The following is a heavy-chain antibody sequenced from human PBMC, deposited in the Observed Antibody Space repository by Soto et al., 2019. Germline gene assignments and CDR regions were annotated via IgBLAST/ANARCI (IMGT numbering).Heavy chain of an antibody. J-gene: IGHJ4*02. CDR1: GYTFTSYY. CDR2: INPSGGST. Sequence: QVQLVQSGAEVKKPGASVKVSCKASGYTFTSYYMHWVRQAPGQGLEWMGIINPSGGSTSYAQKFQGTVNTTMDMSTSTVYMELSSLRCEHTAVYYCAKEATRPIDYWGQGTLVTVSS. CDR3: AKEATRPIDY. V-gene: IGHV1-46*03.